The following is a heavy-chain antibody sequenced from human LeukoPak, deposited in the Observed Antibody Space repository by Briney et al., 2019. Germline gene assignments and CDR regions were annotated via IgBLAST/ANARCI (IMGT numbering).Heavy chain of an antibody. CDR1: GFTFNRYW. Sequence: GGSLRLSCAASGFTFNRYWMSWVRQAPGKGLQWVANIKQDGSAKYYVDSVKGRFTISRDNAKNSLYLQMNSLRAEDTAIYYCATYRQVLLPFESWGQGTLVTVSS. CDR2: IKQDGSAK. V-gene: IGHV3-7*03. CDR3: ATYRQVLLPFES. D-gene: IGHD2-8*02. J-gene: IGHJ4*02.